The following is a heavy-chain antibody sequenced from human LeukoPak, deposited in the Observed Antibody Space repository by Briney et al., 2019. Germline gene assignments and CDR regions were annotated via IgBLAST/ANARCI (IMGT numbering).Heavy chain of an antibody. Sequence: PSETLSLTCTVSGGSISSGDYYWSWIRQPPGKGLEWIGYIYYSGSTYYNPSLKSRVTISVDTSKNQFSLKLSSVTAADTAVYYCARDSMATIRFDYWGQGTLVIVSS. CDR3: ARDSMATIRFDY. CDR2: IYYSGST. CDR1: GGSISSGDYY. V-gene: IGHV4-30-4*01. J-gene: IGHJ4*02. D-gene: IGHD5-24*01.